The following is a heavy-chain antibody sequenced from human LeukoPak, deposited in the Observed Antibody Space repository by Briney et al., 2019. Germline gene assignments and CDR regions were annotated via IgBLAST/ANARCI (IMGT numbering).Heavy chain of an antibody. CDR3: ARDRVSSSSKGYYYYYGMDV. V-gene: IGHV4-59*12. D-gene: IGHD6-6*01. Sequence: SETLSLTCTVSGGSISSYYWSWIRQPPGKGLEWIGYIYYSGSTNYNPSLKSRVTISVDTSKNQFSLKLSSVTAADTAVYYCARDRVSSSSKGYYYYYGMDVWGQGTTVTVSS. CDR2: IYYSGST. J-gene: IGHJ6*02. CDR1: GGSISSYY.